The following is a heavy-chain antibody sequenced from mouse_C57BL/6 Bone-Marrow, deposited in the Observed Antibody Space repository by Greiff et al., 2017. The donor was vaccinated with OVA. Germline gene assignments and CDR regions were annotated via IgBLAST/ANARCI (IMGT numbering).Heavy chain of an antibody. CDR2: IHPNSGST. CDR3: ARSGASVSFAD. CDR1: GYTFTSYW. D-gene: IGHD3-1*01. J-gene: IGHJ3*01. Sequence: VQLQQPGAELVKPGASVKLSCKASGYTFTSYWMHWVKQRPGQGLEWIGMIHPNSGSTNYNEKFKSKATLTVDKSSSTAYMQLSSLTSEDSAVYYCARSGASVSFADWGQGTLVTVSA. V-gene: IGHV1-64*01.